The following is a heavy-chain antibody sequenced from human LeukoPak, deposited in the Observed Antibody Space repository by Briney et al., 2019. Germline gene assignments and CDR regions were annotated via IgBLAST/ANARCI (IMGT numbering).Heavy chain of an antibody. D-gene: IGHD1-14*01. CDR1: GFTFSSHL. CDR2: VKSDGTAT. J-gene: IGHJ4*02. CDR3: VRKFATGD. Sequence: HPGGSLRLSCAASGFTFSSHLMHWVRHAQGTGLVWVSSVKSDGTATNYADSVKGRFTISRDNAKNTLYLQMNSLRVEDTAVYYCVRKFATGDWGQGTLVTVSS. V-gene: IGHV3-74*01.